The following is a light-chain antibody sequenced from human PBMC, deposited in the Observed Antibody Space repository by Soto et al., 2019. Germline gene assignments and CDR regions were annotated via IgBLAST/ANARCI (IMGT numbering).Light chain of an antibody. Sequence: IVLTQSPGTLSLTPEDRATLSCRASQSVSSNLVAWYQQKPGQAPRLLIYGGSSRATGIPVRFSGSGSETDFTLTITRLEPEDFAVYYCQQYSSSRTFGQGTKVDIK. V-gene: IGKV3-20*01. J-gene: IGKJ1*01. CDR1: QSVSSNL. CDR2: GGS. CDR3: QQYSSSRT.